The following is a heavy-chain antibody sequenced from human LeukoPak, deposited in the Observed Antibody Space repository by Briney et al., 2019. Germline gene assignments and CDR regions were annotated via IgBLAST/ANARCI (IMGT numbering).Heavy chain of an antibody. CDR2: ISNYNAKT. CDR1: GFIFIDYG. J-gene: IGHJ4*02. V-gene: IGHV1-18*04. Sequence: GASVKVSCKGSGFIFIDYGISWVRQAPGQGLEWMGWISNYNAKTNSAQQFQGRVTMTTDASTSTVCMELRSLRSDDTAVYYCARGSSWYGPYYFDYWGQGTLVTVSS. CDR3: ARGSSWYGPYYFDY. D-gene: IGHD6-13*01.